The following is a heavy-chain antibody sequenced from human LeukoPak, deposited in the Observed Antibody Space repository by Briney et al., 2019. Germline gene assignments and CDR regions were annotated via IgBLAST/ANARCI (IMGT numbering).Heavy chain of an antibody. CDR1: GFTFSSYA. J-gene: IGHJ4*02. CDR3: AKVQSEGQWLVGWDY. V-gene: IGHV3-23*01. CDR2: ISGSGGST. D-gene: IGHD6-19*01. Sequence: GGSLRLSCAASGFTFSSYAMSWVRQAPGKGLEWVSAISGSGGSTYYAGSVKGRFTISRDNSKNTLYLQMNSLRAEDTAVYYCAKVQSEGQWLVGWDYWGQGTLVTVSS.